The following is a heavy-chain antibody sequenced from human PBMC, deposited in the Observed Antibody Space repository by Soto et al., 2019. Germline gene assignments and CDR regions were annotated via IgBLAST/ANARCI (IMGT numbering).Heavy chain of an antibody. CDR3: ARVGGFGATTIDY. D-gene: IGHD3-10*01. CDR1: GGSNSRGVYY. Sequence: SETLSLTCTVSGGSNSRGVYYGSRIRKPPGKGLEWIGYIYYSGSTYYNPSLKSRVTISVDTSKSQFSLKLSSVTAADTAVYYCARVGGFGATTIDYWGQGTLVTVSS. V-gene: IGHV4-30-4*01. J-gene: IGHJ4*02. CDR2: IYYSGST.